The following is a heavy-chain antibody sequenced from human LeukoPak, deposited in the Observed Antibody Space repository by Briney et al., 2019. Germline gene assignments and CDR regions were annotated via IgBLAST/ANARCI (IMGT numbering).Heavy chain of an antibody. CDR3: ASLVVPAAI. J-gene: IGHJ4*02. V-gene: IGHV3-21*01. CDR1: GFPFDNYA. Sequence: GGSLRLSCAASGFPFDNYAMNWVRQAPGKGLEWVSSISESGHETHYADSVKGRFTISRDNAKNSLYLQMNSLRAEDTAVYYCASLVVPAAIWGQGTLVTVSS. CDR2: ISESGHET. D-gene: IGHD2-2*01.